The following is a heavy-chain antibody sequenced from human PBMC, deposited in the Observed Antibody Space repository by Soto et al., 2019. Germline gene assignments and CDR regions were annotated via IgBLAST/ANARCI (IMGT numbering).Heavy chain of an antibody. CDR2: IIPIFGTA. J-gene: IGHJ6*01. D-gene: IGHD5-18*01. Sequence: SVKVSCNASGGTFSSYAISWVRQAPGQGVEWMGGIIPIFGTANYAQKFQGRVTITADNSTSTAYMELSSLRSEDTAVYSCAREVAMGKNYYYYGMDVWGQGTTVTASS. CDR3: AREVAMGKNYYYYGMDV. CDR1: GGTFSSYA. V-gene: IGHV1-69*06.